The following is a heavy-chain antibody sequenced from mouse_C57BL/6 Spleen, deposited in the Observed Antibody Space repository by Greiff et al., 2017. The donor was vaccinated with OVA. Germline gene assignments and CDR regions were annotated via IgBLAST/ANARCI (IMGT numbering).Heavy chain of an antibody. CDR2: ISYDGSN. D-gene: IGHD2-1*01. CDR1: GYSITSGYY. J-gene: IGHJ3*01. Sequence: EVKLVESGPGLVKPSQSLSLTCSVTGYSITSGYYWNWIRQFPGNKLEWMGYISYDGSNNYNPSLKNRISITRDTSKNQFFLKLNSVTTEDTATYYCARGGYYGNLEFAYWGQGTLVTVSA. V-gene: IGHV3-6*01. CDR3: ARGGYYGNLEFAY.